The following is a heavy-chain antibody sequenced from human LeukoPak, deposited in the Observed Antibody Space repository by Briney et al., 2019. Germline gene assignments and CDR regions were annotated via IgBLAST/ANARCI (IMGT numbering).Heavy chain of an antibody. CDR1: GFTFSSYG. CDR2: ISYDGSNK. D-gene: IGHD4-11*01. CDR3: AKVRVTYYYYGMDV. J-gene: IGHJ6*02. V-gene: IGHV3-30*18. Sequence: PGRSLRLSCAASGFTFSSYGMHWVRQAPGKGLEWVAVISYDGSNKYYADSVKGRFTISRDNSKSTLYLQMNSLRAEDTAVYYCAKVRVTYYYYGMDVWGQGTTVTVSS.